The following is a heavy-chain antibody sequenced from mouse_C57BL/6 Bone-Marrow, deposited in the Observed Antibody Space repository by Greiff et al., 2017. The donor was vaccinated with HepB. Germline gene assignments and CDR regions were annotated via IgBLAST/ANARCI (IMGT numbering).Heavy chain of an antibody. CDR1: GYTFTSYW. CDR2: IYPGSGST. V-gene: IGHV1-55*01. J-gene: IGHJ2*01. D-gene: IGHD1-1*01. Sequence: QVQLQQPGAELVKPGASVKMSCKASGYTFTSYWITWVKRRPGQGLEWIGDIYPGSGSTNYNEKFKSKATLTVDTSSSTAYMQRSSLTSEDSAVYYGARKEGVGSSLFDYWGQGTTLTVSS. CDR3: ARKEGVGSSLFDY.